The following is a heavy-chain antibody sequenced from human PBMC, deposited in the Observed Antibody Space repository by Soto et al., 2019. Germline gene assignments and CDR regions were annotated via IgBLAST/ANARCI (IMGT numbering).Heavy chain of an antibody. CDR2: MYYSGTT. V-gene: IGHV4-30-4*01. Sequence: QVQLQESGPGLVKPSQTLSLTCTVSGGSISSGDHFWSWIRQSPGKGLESIVYMYYSGTTYYNPSLKGRITSSVDTSNNQFSLSLTSVTAADTAVYYCARGRGYGYGIDFWGQGALVTVSS. CDR1: GGSISSGDHF. J-gene: IGHJ4*02. D-gene: IGHD5-18*01. CDR3: ARGRGYGYGIDF.